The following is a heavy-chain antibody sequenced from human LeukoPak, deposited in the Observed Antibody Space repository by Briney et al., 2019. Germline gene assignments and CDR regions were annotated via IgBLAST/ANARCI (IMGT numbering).Heavy chain of an antibody. D-gene: IGHD3-22*01. CDR3: ARSGSSGYYYG. CDR1: GGSIRSYY. J-gene: IGHJ4*02. Sequence: SETLSLTCTVSGGSIRSYYWSWIRQPAGKGLEWIGRIYISGSTNYNPSLKSRVTMSVDTSKNNFSLRLSSVTAADTAVYYCARSGSSGYYYGWGQGTLVAVSS. CDR2: IYISGST. V-gene: IGHV4-4*07.